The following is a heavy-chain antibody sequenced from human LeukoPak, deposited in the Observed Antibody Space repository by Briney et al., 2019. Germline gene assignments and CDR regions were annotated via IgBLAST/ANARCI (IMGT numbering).Heavy chain of an antibody. Sequence: PSETLSLTCAVYGGSFSGYYWSWIRQPPGKGLEWIGEINHSGSTNYNPSLKSRVTISVGTSKNQFSLKLSSVTAADTAVYYCARVPNYSSSWYNYYYYGMDVWGQGTTVTVSS. J-gene: IGHJ6*02. V-gene: IGHV4-34*01. CDR3: ARVPNYSSSWYNYYYYGMDV. CDR2: INHSGST. CDR1: GGSFSGYY. D-gene: IGHD6-13*01.